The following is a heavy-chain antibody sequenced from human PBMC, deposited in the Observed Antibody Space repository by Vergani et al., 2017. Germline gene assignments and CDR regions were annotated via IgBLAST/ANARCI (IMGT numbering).Heavy chain of an antibody. CDR2: ISSNGGST. J-gene: IGHJ3*02. CDR1: GFIFSSYA. V-gene: IGHV3-64D*06. D-gene: IGHD6-19*01. CDR3: VKDFSGWTGELGAFDI. Sequence: VQLVESGGGVVQPGRSLRLSCAASGFIFSSYAMHWVRQAPGKGLEYVSAISSNGGSTYYADSVKGRFTISRDNSKNTLYLQMSSLRAEDTAVYYCVKDFSGWTGELGAFDIWGQGTMVTVSS.